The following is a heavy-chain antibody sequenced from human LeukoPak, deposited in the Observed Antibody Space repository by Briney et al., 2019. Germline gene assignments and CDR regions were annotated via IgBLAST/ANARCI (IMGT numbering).Heavy chain of an antibody. J-gene: IGHJ4*02. CDR2: IWYDGSDE. V-gene: IGHV3-33*01. CDR3: ARDRGSYYVDY. D-gene: IGHD1-26*01. Sequence: GRSLRLSCATSGFTFRNHGMHWVRQAPGKGLEWVAVIWYDGSDEYYADSVKGRFTISRDNSKNTLYLQMNSLRADDTAVYYCARDRGSYYVDYWGQGTLVTVSS. CDR1: GFTFRNHG.